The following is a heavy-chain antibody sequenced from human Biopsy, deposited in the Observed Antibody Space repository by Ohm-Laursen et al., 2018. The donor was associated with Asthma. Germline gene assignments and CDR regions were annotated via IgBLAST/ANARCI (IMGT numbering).Heavy chain of an antibody. D-gene: IGHD3-3*01. J-gene: IGHJ3*02. CDR1: GFSFNSYG. Sequence: SLRLSCAATGFSFNSYGMHSVRQAPGKGLEWVAVMSFDGRQTYYADSVKGRFTISRDNSKNTLYLQMNSLRAEDTAVYYCAKERYYDFWSGYPIWGQGTMVTVSS. V-gene: IGHV3-30*18. CDR3: AKERYYDFWSGYPI. CDR2: MSFDGRQT.